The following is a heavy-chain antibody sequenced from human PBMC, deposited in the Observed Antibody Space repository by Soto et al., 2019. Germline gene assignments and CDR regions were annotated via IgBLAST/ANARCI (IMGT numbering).Heavy chain of an antibody. J-gene: IGHJ4*02. V-gene: IGHV4-61*01. CDR2: IYYSGSA. CDR3: ARERTGDPTFFDY. D-gene: IGHD1-1*01. Sequence: QVQLQESGPGLVKPSETLSLTCTVSGGSVSSSNYYWSWIRQPPGKGLEWLGYIYYSGSASYNPSLKSRITVSVDTSKNQFSLKLSSVTAADTAVYYCARERTGDPTFFDYWGQGTLDTVSS. CDR1: GGSVSSSNYY.